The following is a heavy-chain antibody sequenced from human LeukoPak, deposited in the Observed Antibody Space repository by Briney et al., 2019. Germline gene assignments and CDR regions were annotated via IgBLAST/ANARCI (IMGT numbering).Heavy chain of an antibody. CDR1: GGSISSYY. CDR2: IYYSGST. V-gene: IGHV4-59*01. D-gene: IGHD3-22*01. J-gene: IGHJ4*02. CDR3: AREGPNYDSSGYPPGSFDY. Sequence: SETLSLTCTVSGGSISSYYWSWIRQPPGKGLEWIGYIYYSGSTNYNPSLKSRVTISVDTSKNQLSLKLSSVTAADTAVYYCAREGPNYDSSGYPPGSFDYWGQGTLVTVSS.